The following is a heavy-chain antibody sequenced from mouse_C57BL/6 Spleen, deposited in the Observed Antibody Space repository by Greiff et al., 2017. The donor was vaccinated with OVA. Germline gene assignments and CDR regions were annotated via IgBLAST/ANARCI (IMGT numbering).Heavy chain of an antibody. CDR1: GYTFTSYW. CDR2: IDPSDSYT. D-gene: IGHD2-5*01. J-gene: IGHJ2*01. V-gene: IGHV1-69*01. Sequence: VQLQQPGAELVMPGASVKLSCKASGYTFTSYWMHWVKQRPGQGLEWIGEIDPSDSYTNYNQKFKGKSTLTVDKSSSTAYMQLSSLTSEDSAVYYCARSLYSNYVDYWGQSTTLTVSS. CDR3: ARSLYSNYVDY.